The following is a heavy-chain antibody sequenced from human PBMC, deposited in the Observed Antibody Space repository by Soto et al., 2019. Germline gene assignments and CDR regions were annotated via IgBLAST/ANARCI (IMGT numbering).Heavy chain of an antibody. V-gene: IGHV4-30-4*01. D-gene: IGHD1-7*01. CDR1: GVSITSGDYN. CDR3: ATLGIAGTTSHYYYGMDV. CDR2: VSSSGRT. J-gene: IGHJ6*02. Sequence: QVQLQESGPGLVKPSQTLSLTCTVSGVSITSGDYNWSWLRQAPGKGLEWIGFVSSSGRTYSNPSLKSRLTMSADTSKNQFSLKVNSVTAADTAVYYCATLGIAGTTSHYYYGMDVWGQGTPVAVSS.